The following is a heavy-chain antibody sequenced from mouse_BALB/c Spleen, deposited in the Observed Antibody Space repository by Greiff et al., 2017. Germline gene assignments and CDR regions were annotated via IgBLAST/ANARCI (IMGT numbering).Heavy chain of an antibody. CDR1: GFAFSSYD. Sequence: EVHLVESGGGLVKPGGSLKLSCAASGFAFSSYDMSWVRQTPEKRLEWVAYISSGGGSTYYPDTVKGRFTISRDNAKNTLYLQMSSLKSEDTAMYYCARLLYYAMDYWGQGTSVTVSS. V-gene: IGHV5-12-1*01. CDR3: ARLLYYAMDY. J-gene: IGHJ4*01. CDR2: ISSGGGST.